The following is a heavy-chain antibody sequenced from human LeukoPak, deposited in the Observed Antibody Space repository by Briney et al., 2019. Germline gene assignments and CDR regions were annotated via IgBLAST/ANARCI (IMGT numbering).Heavy chain of an antibody. J-gene: IGHJ4*02. Sequence: PRGSLRLSCAASGFTFSSYWMSWVRQAPGKGLEWVANIKLDGSEKNYVDSVKGRFTISRDNAKNSVYLQMNSLRAEDTAVYYCARGGTATYYFDYWGQGTLVTVSS. CDR3: ARGGTATYYFDY. V-gene: IGHV3-7*01. CDR1: GFTFSSYW. CDR2: IKLDGSEK. D-gene: IGHD3-16*01.